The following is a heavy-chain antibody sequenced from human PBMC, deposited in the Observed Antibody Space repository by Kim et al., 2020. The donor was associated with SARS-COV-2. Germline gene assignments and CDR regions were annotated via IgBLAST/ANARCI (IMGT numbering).Heavy chain of an antibody. Sequence: GGSLRLSCAASGFTFDDYGMSWVRQAPGKGLEWVSGINWNGGSTGYADSVKGRFTISRDNAKNSLYLQMNSLRAEDTALYYCARRNEIAAAGLFDYWGQGTLVTVSS. V-gene: IGHV3-20*04. CDR2: INWNGGST. J-gene: IGHJ4*02. CDR1: GFTFDDYG. D-gene: IGHD6-13*01. CDR3: ARRNEIAAAGLFDY.